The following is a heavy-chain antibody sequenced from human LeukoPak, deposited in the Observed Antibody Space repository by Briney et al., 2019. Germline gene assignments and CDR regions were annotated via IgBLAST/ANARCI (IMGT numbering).Heavy chain of an antibody. V-gene: IGHV3-48*04. Sequence: GGSLRLSCSASGFTFSTYSMNWVRQAPGKGLEWVSSISSSGSTIYYADSVKGRFTISRDNAKNSLYLQMNSLRAEDTAVYYCAKRIQSALATGYWGQGTLVTVSS. J-gene: IGHJ4*02. CDR2: ISSSGSTI. CDR3: AKRIQSALATGY. CDR1: GFTFSTYS. D-gene: IGHD5-18*01.